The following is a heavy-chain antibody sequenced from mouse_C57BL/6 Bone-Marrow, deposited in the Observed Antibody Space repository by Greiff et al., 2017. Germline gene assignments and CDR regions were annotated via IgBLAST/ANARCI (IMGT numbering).Heavy chain of an antibody. CDR2: IYPGSGST. CDR3: AKIYYGPFDY. Sequence: QVHVKQPGAELVKPGASVKMSCKASGYTFTSYWITWVKQRPGQGLEWIGDIYPGSGSTNYNEKFKSKATLTVDTSSSTAYMQLSSLTSEDSAVYYCAKIYYGPFDYWGQGTTLTVSS. CDR1: GYTFTSYW. D-gene: IGHD2-1*01. J-gene: IGHJ2*01. V-gene: IGHV1-55*01.